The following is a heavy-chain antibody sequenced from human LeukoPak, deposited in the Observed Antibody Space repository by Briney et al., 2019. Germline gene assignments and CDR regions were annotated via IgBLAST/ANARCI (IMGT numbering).Heavy chain of an antibody. Sequence: GGSLRLSCAASGFTFSSYEMNWVRRAPGKGLEWVSYISGRGSTIYNADSVKGRFTISRDNAKNSLYLQMNSLRAEDTAVYYCAELGITMIGGVWGKGTTVTISS. CDR1: GFTFSSYE. CDR2: ISGRGSTI. J-gene: IGHJ6*04. CDR3: AELGITMIGGV. D-gene: IGHD3-10*02. V-gene: IGHV3-48*03.